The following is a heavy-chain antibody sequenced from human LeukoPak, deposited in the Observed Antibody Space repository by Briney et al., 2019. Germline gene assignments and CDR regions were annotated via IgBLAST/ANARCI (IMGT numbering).Heavy chain of an antibody. Sequence: RASVKVSCKASGYTFTSYYMHWVRQAPGQGLEWMGIINPSGGSTSYAQKFQGRVTMTRDTPTSTVYMGLSSLTSEDTAVYYCARVSMRVRGARRFDPWGQGTLVTVSS. CDR1: GYTFTSYY. CDR3: ARVSMRVRGARRFDP. CDR2: INPSGGST. J-gene: IGHJ5*02. D-gene: IGHD3-10*01. V-gene: IGHV1-46*01.